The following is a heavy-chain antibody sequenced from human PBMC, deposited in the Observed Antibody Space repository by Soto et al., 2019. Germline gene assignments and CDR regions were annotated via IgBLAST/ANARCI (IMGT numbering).Heavy chain of an antibody. V-gene: IGHV4-30-2*01. Sequence: QLQLQESGSGLVKPSQTLSLTCAVSGGSISSGGYSWSWIRQPPGKGLEWIGYIYHRGSTNYNPSLNSRVTISVDRSKNQFSLQLTSVTAADTAVYYCAAGGGLPRYYWGQGTLVTVSS. D-gene: IGHD5-12*01. J-gene: IGHJ4*02. CDR3: AAGGGLPRYY. CDR2: IYHRGST. CDR1: GGSISSGGYS.